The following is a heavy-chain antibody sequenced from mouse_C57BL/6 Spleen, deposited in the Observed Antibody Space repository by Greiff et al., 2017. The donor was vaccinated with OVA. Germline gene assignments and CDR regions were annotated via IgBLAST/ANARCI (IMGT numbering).Heavy chain of an antibody. J-gene: IGHJ1*03. CDR2: ISNGGGST. V-gene: IGHV5-12*01. CDR3: ARHYYGSSYRYFDV. CDR1: GFTFSDYY. D-gene: IGHD1-1*01. Sequence: EVKLQESGGGLVQPGGSLKLSCAASGFTFSDYYMYWVRQTPEKRLEWVAYISNGGGSTYYPDTVKGRFTISRDNAKNTLYLQMSRLKSEDTAMXYCARHYYGSSYRYFDVWGTGTTVTVSS.